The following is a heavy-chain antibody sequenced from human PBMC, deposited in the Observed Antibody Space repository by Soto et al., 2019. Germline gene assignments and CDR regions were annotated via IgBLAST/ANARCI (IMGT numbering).Heavy chain of an antibody. CDR1: GGAITGYY. CDR3: ARGQRFSDSFDP. J-gene: IGHJ5*02. V-gene: IGHV4-4*07. D-gene: IGHD3-3*01. Sequence: SETLSLTCTVSGGAITGYYCTWIRQTAGKGLEWIGRIYSSGGTKYNPSLKNRVDMSLDMSKTQFSLRLSSVTAADTAVYYCARGQRFSDSFDPWGQGTLVTVSS. CDR2: IYSSGGT.